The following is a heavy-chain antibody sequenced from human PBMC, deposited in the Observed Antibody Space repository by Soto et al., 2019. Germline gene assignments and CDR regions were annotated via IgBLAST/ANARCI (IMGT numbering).Heavy chain of an antibody. V-gene: IGHV3-23*01. CDR2: ISGSGGST. Sequence: EVQLLESGGGLVQPGGSLGLSCTASGFPFSSYAMSWVRQAPGKGLEWVSLISGSGGSTYYADTVKGRFTISRDNSRDTLYLQMSSLRAEDTAVYYCAKVHGPGSYNNFPDYWGQGTLVTVSS. D-gene: IGHD3-10*01. CDR1: GFPFSSYA. CDR3: AKVHGPGSYNNFPDY. J-gene: IGHJ4*02.